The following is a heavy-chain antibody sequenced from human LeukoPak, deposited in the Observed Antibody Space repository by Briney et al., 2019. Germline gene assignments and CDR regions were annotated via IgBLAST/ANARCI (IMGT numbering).Heavy chain of an antibody. J-gene: IGHJ3*02. CDR3: ASKYSSGWYEAFDI. Sequence: PSETLSLTCTVSGGSISSYYWSWIRQPPGKGLEWIGYIYYSGSTNYNPSLKSRVTISVDTSKNQFSLKLSSVTAADTAVYYRASKYSSGWYEAFDIWGQGTMVTVSS. D-gene: IGHD6-19*01. CDR2: IYYSGST. CDR1: GGSISSYY. V-gene: IGHV4-59*01.